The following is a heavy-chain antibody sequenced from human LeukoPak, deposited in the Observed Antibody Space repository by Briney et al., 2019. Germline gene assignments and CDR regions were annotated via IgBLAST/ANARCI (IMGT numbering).Heavy chain of an antibody. CDR2: ISYDGSHK. Sequence: GGSLRLSCAASGFTFSSYGMHWVRQAPGKGLEWVAVISYDGSHKYYAASVKGRFTISRDNSKNTLYLQMNSLRAEDTAVYYCAKPLYQYYYYYYGMDVWGQGTTVTVSS. V-gene: IGHV3-30*18. J-gene: IGHJ6*02. CDR3: AKPLYQYYYYYYGMDV. D-gene: IGHD2-2*01. CDR1: GFTFSSYG.